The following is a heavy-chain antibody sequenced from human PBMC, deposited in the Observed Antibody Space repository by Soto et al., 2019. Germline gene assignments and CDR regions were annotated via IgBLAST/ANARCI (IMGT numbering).Heavy chain of an antibody. CDR3: ARDPTVGVTMVRGVQYYFDY. CDR2: ISYDGSNK. Sequence: GGSLRLSCAASGFTFSSYAMHWVRQAPGKGLEWVAVISYDGSNKYYADSVKGRFTISRDNSKNTLYLQMNSLRAEDTAVYYCARDPTVGVTMVRGVQYYFDYWGQGTLVTVSS. CDR1: GFTFSSYA. V-gene: IGHV3-30-3*01. J-gene: IGHJ4*02. D-gene: IGHD3-10*01.